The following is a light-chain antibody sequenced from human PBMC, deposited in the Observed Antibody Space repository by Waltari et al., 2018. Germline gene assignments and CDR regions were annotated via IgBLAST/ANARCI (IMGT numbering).Light chain of an antibody. CDR2: AAS. CDR1: QTISDY. J-gene: IGKJ3*01. Sequence: IHLTQSPSSLSASVGDRVTITCRATQTISDYLAWFQQKPGQARKLLIYAASTLQIGVPPRFSGSGSGTEFTLTISSLQPEDFATYYCQQLNSFGPGTRVDI. CDR3: QQLNS. V-gene: IGKV1-9*01.